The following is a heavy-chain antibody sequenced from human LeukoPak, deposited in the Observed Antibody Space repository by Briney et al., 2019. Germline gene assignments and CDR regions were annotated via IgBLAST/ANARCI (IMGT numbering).Heavy chain of an antibody. CDR3: ARDRRGGSYRYFDY. CDR1: GFTFSDYY. V-gene: IGHV3-11*01. Sequence: PGGSLRLSCAASGFTFSDYYMGWIRQAPGKGLEWVSYISSSGSTIYYADSVKGRFTISRDNAKNSLYLQMNSLRAEDTAVYYCARDRRGGSYRYFDYWGQGTLVTVSS. CDR2: ISSSGSTI. D-gene: IGHD1-26*01. J-gene: IGHJ4*02.